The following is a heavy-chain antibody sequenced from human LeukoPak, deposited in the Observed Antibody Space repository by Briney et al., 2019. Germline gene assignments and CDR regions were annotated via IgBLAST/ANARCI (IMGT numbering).Heavy chain of an antibody. V-gene: IGHV3-48*02. Sequence: GGSLRLSCTASGFIFSSYNMNWVRQAPGKGLEWVSYISYSSSTRYYADSVKGRFTISRDNAKNSLYLQINSPRDEDMAVCYCARWGYYYYGMDVWGQGTTVTVSS. J-gene: IGHJ6*02. CDR3: ARWGYYYYGMDV. CDR1: GFIFSSYN. D-gene: IGHD3-16*01. CDR2: ISYSSSTR.